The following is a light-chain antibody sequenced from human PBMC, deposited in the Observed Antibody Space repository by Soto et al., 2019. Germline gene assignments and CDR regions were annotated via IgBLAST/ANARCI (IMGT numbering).Light chain of an antibody. CDR3: QQRGNWPRTWA. CDR1: QSIGID. V-gene: IGKV3-11*01. Sequence: EIALTQSPVTLSLSPGEGATLSCKASQSIGIDLAWYQQKPGQAPRLLIYDASSRATGIPGRFTGSGSGTDFTLTISSLEAEDFAVYYCQQRGNWPRTWAFGQGTKVDIK. CDR2: DAS. J-gene: IGKJ1*01.